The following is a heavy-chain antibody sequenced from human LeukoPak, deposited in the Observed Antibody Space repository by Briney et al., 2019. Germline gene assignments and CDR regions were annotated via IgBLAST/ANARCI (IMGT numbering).Heavy chain of an antibody. CDR2: IYSGGST. CDR3: VKAPPGLDTDSSRPYGFHI. J-gene: IGHJ3*02. CDR1: GFTVSSNY. D-gene: IGHD1-14*01. V-gene: IGHV3-53*05. Sequence: SGGSLRLSCAASGFTVSSNYMSWVRQAPGKGLEWVSVIYSGGSTYYADSVKGRFTISRDNRRNTLFLQMNSLKLEDTAVYYCVKAPPGLDTDSSRPYGFHIWGQGTMVTISS.